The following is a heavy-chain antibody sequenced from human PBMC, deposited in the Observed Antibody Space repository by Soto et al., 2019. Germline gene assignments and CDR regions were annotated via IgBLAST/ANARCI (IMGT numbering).Heavy chain of an antibody. CDR3: ARGYCSSTSCYTARNWFDP. V-gene: IGHV1-3*01. CDR2: TNAGNGNT. Sequence: QVPLVQSGAEVKKPGASVKVSCKASGYTFTSYAMHWARQAPGQRLEWMGWTNAGNGNTKYSQQFQGRVTITRDTSASTAYMELSSLRSEDTAVYYCARGYCSSTSCYTARNWFDPWGQGTLVIVSS. D-gene: IGHD2-2*01. CDR1: GYTFTSYA. J-gene: IGHJ5*02.